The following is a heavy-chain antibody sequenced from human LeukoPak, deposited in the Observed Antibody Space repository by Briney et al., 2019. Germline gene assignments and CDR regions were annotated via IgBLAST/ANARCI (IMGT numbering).Heavy chain of an antibody. V-gene: IGHV3-30-3*01. J-gene: IGHJ4*02. Sequence: GGSLRLSCAASGFTFSSYWMPWVRQAPGKGLEWVAVISYDGSNKYYADSVKGRFTISRDNSKNTLYLQMNSLRAEDTAVYYCARDKVVRYSYGPPDYWGQGTLVTVSS. CDR2: ISYDGSNK. CDR1: GFTFSSYW. D-gene: IGHD5-18*01. CDR3: ARDKVVRYSYGPPDY.